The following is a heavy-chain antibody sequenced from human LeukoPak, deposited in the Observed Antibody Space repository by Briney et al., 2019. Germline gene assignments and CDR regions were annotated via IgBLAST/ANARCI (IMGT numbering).Heavy chain of an antibody. CDR3: ARSILLAANAIDY. V-gene: IGHV3-11*04. J-gene: IGHJ4*02. CDR1: GFTFSDYY. Sequence: PGGSLRLSCAASGFTFSDYYMNWIRQAPGKGLEWISYMSSSGSTISYADSVTGRFTVSRDNAKNSLYLQMDSLRAEDTAVYYCARSILLAANAIDYWGQGTLLTVSS. CDR2: MSSSGSTI. D-gene: IGHD2-15*01.